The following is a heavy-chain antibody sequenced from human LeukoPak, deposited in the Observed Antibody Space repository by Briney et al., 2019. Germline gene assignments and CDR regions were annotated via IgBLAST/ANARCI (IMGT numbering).Heavy chain of an antibody. D-gene: IGHD5-12*01. CDR3: AKCGDYSGYDGL. Sequence: SETLSLTCAVSGGSFSGYYWTWIRQPPGKGLEWIGSIYSSGSTYYNPSLRSRVTISVDTSKNQFSLKLTSVTAADTAVYYCAKCGDYSGYDGLWGQGTLVTVSS. CDR1: GGSFSGYY. J-gene: IGHJ4*02. CDR2: IYSSGST. V-gene: IGHV4-59*05.